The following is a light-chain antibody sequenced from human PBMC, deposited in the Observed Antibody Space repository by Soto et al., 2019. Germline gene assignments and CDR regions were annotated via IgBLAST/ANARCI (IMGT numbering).Light chain of an antibody. CDR3: SSYSGSYTHV. CDR2: EVS. J-gene: IGLJ1*01. CDR1: SSDVGYYNF. V-gene: IGLV2-14*01. Sequence: QSVLTQPASVSGSPGQSITISCTGTSSDVGYYNFVSWYQQHPGKAPKLIIYEVSNRPSGVSNRFSASKSGNTASLTISGLQAEDEADYHCSSYSGSYTHVFGTGTKLTVL.